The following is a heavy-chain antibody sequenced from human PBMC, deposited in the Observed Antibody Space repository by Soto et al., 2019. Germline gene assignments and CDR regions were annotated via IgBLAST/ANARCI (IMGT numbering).Heavy chain of an antibody. Sequence: QVQLVQSGAEVKKPGASVKVSCKTSGYSFISYGVNWVRQAPGQGPEWMGWIHTYKGNTDYAQQFQGRVTMTTDRSTTTVYMELRSLRSDDTAVYYCARDGGDNGDYNIWFDPWGQGTLVTVSS. D-gene: IGHD4-17*01. CDR3: ARDGGDNGDYNIWFDP. V-gene: IGHV1-18*01. CDR1: GYSFISYG. J-gene: IGHJ5*02. CDR2: IHTYKGNT.